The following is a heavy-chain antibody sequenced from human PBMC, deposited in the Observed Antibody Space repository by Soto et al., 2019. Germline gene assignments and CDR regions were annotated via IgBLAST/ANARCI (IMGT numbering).Heavy chain of an antibody. CDR2: INPSGGST. V-gene: IGHV1-46*02. D-gene: IGHD2-15*01. Sequence: GASVKVGCKASGYTVNSYYVDGVRQAPGQGLEWMGIINPSGGSTSYAQKFQGRVTMTRDTSTSTVYMELSSLRSEDTAVYYCARAPQIRGYCSGGSCGFRATKPYYFDYWGQGTLVTVSS. CDR3: ARAPQIRGYCSGGSCGFRATKPYYFDY. J-gene: IGHJ4*02. CDR1: GYTVNSYY.